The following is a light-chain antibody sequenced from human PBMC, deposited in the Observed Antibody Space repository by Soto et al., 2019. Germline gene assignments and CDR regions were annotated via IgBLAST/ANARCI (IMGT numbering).Light chain of an antibody. J-gene: IGLJ1*01. CDR1: SSNIGSNT. CDR3: AAWEDSLNGYV. V-gene: IGLV1-44*01. CDR2: SNN. Sequence: QSVLTQPPSASGNPGQRVTISCSGSSSNIGSNTVNWYHQLPGTDPKLLIYSNNQRPAGVPDRFSGSKSGTSASLAISGLQSEDEADYYCAAWEDSLNGYVFGTGTKVTVL.